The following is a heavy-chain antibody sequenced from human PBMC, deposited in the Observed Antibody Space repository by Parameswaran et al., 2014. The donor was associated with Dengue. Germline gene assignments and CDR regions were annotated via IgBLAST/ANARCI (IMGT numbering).Heavy chain of an antibody. CDR2: IYWDDDK. V-gene: IGHV2-5*02. Sequence: WIRQPPGKALEWLALIYWDDDKRYSPSLKSRLTITKDTSKNQVVLTMTNMDPVDTATYYCAHSLRFLEWLSPVYFDYWGQGTLVTVSS. J-gene: IGHJ4*02. D-gene: IGHD3-3*01. CDR3: AHSLRFLEWLSPVYFDY.